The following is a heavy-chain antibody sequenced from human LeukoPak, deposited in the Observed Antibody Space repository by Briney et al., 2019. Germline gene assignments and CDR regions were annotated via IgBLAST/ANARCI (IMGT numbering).Heavy chain of an antibody. D-gene: IGHD3-10*01. CDR3: ALMGSGRAVGALDI. V-gene: IGHV4-4*07. Sequence: SETLSLTCNVSGGSISSYYWSWIRQPAGKGLEWIGRIYTSGSINYNPSLKSRVTMSVDTSKNQFSLKLSSVTAADTAVYYCALMGSGRAVGALDIWGQGTMVTVSS. J-gene: IGHJ3*02. CDR1: GGSISSYY. CDR2: IYTSGSI.